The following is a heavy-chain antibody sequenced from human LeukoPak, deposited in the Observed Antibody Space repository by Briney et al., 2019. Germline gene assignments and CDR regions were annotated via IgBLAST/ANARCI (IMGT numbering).Heavy chain of an antibody. J-gene: IGHJ4*02. CDR2: ISAYNGNT. V-gene: IGHV1-18*01. Sequence: GASASVSCTASGYTLTGYAISAVRRAPGQGLEWMGWISAYNGNTNYAQKLQGRVTMTTDTSTSTAYMELRSLRSDDTAVYYWARDLYSTWGQGTLVTVS. D-gene: IGHD6-13*01. CDR3: ARDLYST. CDR1: GYTLTGYA.